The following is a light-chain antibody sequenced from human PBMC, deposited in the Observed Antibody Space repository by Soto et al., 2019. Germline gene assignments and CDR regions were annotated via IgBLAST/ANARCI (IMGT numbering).Light chain of an antibody. Sequence: QSALTQPASVSGSPGQSITISCTGTISDVGGYNYVSWYQQHPGKAPKLMIYEVYNRPSGVSNRFSGSNSGNTASLTISGLKADDEADYYCSSYASSSTFRLVFGGGTKLTVL. CDR1: ISDVGGYNY. J-gene: IGLJ2*01. CDR3: SSYASSSTFRLV. CDR2: EVY. V-gene: IGLV2-14*01.